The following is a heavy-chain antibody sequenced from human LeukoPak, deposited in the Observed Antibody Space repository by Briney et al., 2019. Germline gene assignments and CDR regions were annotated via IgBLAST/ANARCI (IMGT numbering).Heavy chain of an antibody. CDR3: ARASIAVAAGLQY. V-gene: IGHV3-15*01. Sequence: PGGSLRLSCAASGFTFNNAWMSWVRQAPRKGLEWVGRIKSKTDAGTTDYAAPVKGRFIISRDDSKNTLYLQMNSLKIEDTAVYYCARASIAVAAGLQYWGQGTLVTVSS. J-gene: IGHJ4*02. D-gene: IGHD6-19*01. CDR2: IKSKTDAGTT. CDR1: GFTFNNAW.